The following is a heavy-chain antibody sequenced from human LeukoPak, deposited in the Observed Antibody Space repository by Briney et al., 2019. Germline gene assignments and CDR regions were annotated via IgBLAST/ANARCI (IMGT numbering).Heavy chain of an antibody. CDR3: ARGVSYGSGSYIGDP. CDR2: IYSGGNT. CDR1: VFTVSSTY. J-gene: IGHJ5*02. Sequence: GGSLRLSCAASVFTVSSTYMSWVRQAPGKGLEWVSVIYSGGNTYYADSVKGRFTISRDNSKNTFYLQMNSLRAEDTAVYYCARGVSYGSGSYIGDPWGQGTLVTVSS. V-gene: IGHV3-53*01. D-gene: IGHD3-10*01.